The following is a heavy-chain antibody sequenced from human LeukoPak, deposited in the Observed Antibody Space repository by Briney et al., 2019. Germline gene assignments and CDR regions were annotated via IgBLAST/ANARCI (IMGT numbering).Heavy chain of an antibody. J-gene: IGHJ4*02. V-gene: IGHV3-30*02. D-gene: IGHD3-3*01. CDR1: GFTFSSYG. CDR2: IRYDESNK. CDR3: AKPYYDFWRGYSSPVDDY. Sequence: PGGSLRLSCAASGFTFSSYGMHWVRQAPGKGLEWVAFIRYDESNKYYADSVKGRFTISRDNSKNTLYLQMNSLRAEDTAVYYCAKPYYDFWRGYSSPVDDYWGQGTLVTVSS.